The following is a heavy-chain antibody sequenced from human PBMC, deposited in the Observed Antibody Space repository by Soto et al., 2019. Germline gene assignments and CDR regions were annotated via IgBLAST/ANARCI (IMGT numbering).Heavy chain of an antibody. CDR3: ATELTTYRSSWTDY. CDR2: ISYDGSNK. V-gene: IGHV3-30*03. Sequence: QVQLVESGGGVVQPGRSLRLSCAASGFTFSSYGMHWVRQAPGKGLEWVAVISYDGSNKYYADSVKGRFTISRDNSKNTLYLQTNSLRAEDTAVYYCATELTTYRSSWTDYWGQGTLVTVSS. J-gene: IGHJ4*02. CDR1: GFTFSSYG. D-gene: IGHD6-13*01.